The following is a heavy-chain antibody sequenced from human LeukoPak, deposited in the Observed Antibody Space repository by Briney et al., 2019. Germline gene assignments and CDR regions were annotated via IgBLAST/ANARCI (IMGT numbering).Heavy chain of an antibody. CDR1: GFTFSSYA. CDR3: ASGDVFDY. V-gene: IGHV3-23*01. D-gene: IGHD4-17*01. CDR2: ISGSGGST. Sequence: GGSLRLSCAASGFTFSSYAMSWVRQAPGKGLEWVSGISGSGGSTYYGDSVKGRFTISRDNSKNTLYLQMNSLRAEDTAVYFCASGDVFDYWGQGTLVTVSS. J-gene: IGHJ4*02.